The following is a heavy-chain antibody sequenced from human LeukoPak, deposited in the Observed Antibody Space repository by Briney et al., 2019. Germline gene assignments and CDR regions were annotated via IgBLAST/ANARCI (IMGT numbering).Heavy chain of an antibody. CDR3: ATHSAAAAVYLDY. Sequence: SETLSLMCAVYGGSFSGYYWSWIRQPPGKGLDWIGEINHSGSTNYNPSLKSRVTISVDTSKNQFSLKLSSVTAADTAVYYCATHSAAAAVYLDYWGQGILVTVSS. D-gene: IGHD6-13*01. J-gene: IGHJ4*02. V-gene: IGHV4-34*01. CDR1: GGSFSGYY. CDR2: INHSGST.